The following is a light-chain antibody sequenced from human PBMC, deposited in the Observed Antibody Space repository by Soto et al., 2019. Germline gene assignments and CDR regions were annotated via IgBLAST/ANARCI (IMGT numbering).Light chain of an antibody. CDR2: DAS. V-gene: IGKV3-11*01. CDR1: QRVSSS. J-gene: IGKJ5*01. Sequence: EIVLTQSPATLSLSPGERATLSCRASQRVSSSLAWYQQKPGQAPRLLIYDASNRATGIPARFSGSGSGTDFTLTISSLEPEDFAVYYCQQRSNWPFTFGQGTRVEIK. CDR3: QQRSNWPFT.